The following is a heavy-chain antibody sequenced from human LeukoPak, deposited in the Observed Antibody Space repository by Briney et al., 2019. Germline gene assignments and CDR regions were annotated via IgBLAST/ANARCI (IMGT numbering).Heavy chain of an antibody. Sequence: GASMKVSCKASGYTFTAYYIHWVRQAPGQGLEWMGRINPNTGGTNYAQKFQGRVTMTRDTSITTAYMELSRLTSDDTAIYYCAKVPPSITAAGNWLDPWGQGALVTVSS. CDR1: GYTFTAYY. V-gene: IGHV1-2*06. CDR3: AKVPPSITAAGNWLDP. CDR2: INPNTGGT. D-gene: IGHD6-13*01. J-gene: IGHJ5*02.